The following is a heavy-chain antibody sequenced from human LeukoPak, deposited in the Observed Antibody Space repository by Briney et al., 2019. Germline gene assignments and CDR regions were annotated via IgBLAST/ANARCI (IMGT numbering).Heavy chain of an antibody. Sequence: GGSLRLSCSVSGFTFSTYVMHWVRQAPGKGLEYVSAISSNGDNTYYADSVKGRFIISRDNSKNTLYLQMSSLRADDKAVYYCVRGTGYWGQGTLVTVSS. J-gene: IGHJ4*02. CDR3: VRGTGY. CDR2: ISSNGDNT. V-gene: IGHV3-64D*09. CDR1: GFTFSTYV.